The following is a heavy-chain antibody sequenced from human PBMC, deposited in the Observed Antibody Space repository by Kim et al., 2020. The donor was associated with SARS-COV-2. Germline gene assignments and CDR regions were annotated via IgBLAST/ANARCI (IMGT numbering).Heavy chain of an antibody. CDR1: GYTFTSYA. D-gene: IGHD3-22*01. J-gene: IGHJ5*02. CDR2: INAGNGNT. Sequence: ASVKVSCKASGYTFTSYAMHWVRQAPGQRLEWMGWINAGNGNTKYSQKFQGRVTITRDTSASTAYMELSSLRSEDTAVYYCARGGEGYYDSSGYHTNPLTWVDPWGQGTLVTVSS. CDR3: ARGGEGYYDSSGYHTNPLTWVDP. V-gene: IGHV1-3*01.